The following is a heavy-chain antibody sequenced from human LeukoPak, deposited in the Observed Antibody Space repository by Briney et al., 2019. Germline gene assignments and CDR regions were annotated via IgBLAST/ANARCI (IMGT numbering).Heavy chain of an antibody. CDR2: INQDGSEK. V-gene: IGHV3-7*03. CDR3: ARSDPISLRF. J-gene: IGHJ4*02. D-gene: IGHD2/OR15-2a*01. CDR1: GFTFSSYW. Sequence: GGSLRLSCAASGFTFSSYWMIWVRQAPGKGLEWVANINQDGSEKFYVDSVRGRFTISRDNAKNSLYLQMNSLRAEDTAVYFCARSDPISLRFWGQGTLVTVSS.